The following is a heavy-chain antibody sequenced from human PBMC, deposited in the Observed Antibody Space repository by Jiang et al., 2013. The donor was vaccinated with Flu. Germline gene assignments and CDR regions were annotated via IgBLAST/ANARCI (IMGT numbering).Heavy chain of an antibody. CDR2: IYWDGDD. V-gene: IGHV2-5*06. Sequence: KPTQTLTLTCSFSGFSLNSGGEAVSWIRQPPGKALEWLALIYWDGDDRYSPSMKSRLIITKDTSKNQVVLRMANMDPVDTATYYCAHSSFSNGRVFDSWGQGNPGRRLL. CDR1: GFSLNSGGEA. CDR3: AHSSFSNGRVFDS. D-gene: IGHD3-3*01. J-gene: IGHJ4*02.